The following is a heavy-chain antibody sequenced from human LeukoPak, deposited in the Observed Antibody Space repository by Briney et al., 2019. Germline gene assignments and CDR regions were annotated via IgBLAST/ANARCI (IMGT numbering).Heavy chain of an antibody. CDR3: ARRYCSGGSCIPDY. V-gene: IGHV1-3*01. Sequence: ASVKVSCKASGYTFIRHTMHWVRQAPGQSLEWMGWINAGNGNTKYSQEFQGRVTITRDTSATTAYMQLSSLRSDDTAVYYCARRYCSGGSCIPDYWGQGTLVTVSS. CDR2: INAGNGNT. CDR1: GYTFIRHT. J-gene: IGHJ4*02. D-gene: IGHD2-15*01.